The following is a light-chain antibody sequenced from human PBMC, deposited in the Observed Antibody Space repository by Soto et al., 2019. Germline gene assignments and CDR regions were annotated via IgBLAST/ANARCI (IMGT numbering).Light chain of an antibody. V-gene: IGKV1-9*01. Sequence: IQLTQSPSSLSASVGDRVTFTCRASEDISSYLVWYQQKPGAAPKLLIYAASALHSGVPSRFSGSGSGTDFTLTISSLHPEYFAVYFCQQFKNYPITFGQGTRLQIK. CDR1: EDISSY. CDR2: AAS. CDR3: QQFKNYPIT. J-gene: IGKJ5*01.